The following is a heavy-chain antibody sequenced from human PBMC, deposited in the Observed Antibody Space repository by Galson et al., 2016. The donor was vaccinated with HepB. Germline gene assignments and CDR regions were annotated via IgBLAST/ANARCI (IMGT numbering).Heavy chain of an antibody. Sequence: SLRLSCAASGFTFSSYSMNWVRQAPGKGLEWVSSISSSSSYIYYADSVKGRFTNSRDNAQNSLYLQMNSLRAEDTAVYYCASGYSYGYFYYWGQGTLVTVSS. CDR3: ASGYSYGYFYY. V-gene: IGHV3-21*01. CDR1: GFTFSSYS. D-gene: IGHD5-18*01. J-gene: IGHJ4*02. CDR2: ISSSSSYI.